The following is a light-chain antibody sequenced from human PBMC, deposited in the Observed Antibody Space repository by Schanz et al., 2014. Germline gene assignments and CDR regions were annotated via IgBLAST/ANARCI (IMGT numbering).Light chain of an antibody. J-gene: IGLJ2*01. CDR3: QSYDSSLISRVV. Sequence: QSGLTQPPSVSGAPGQRVTISCTGSSSNIGAGNEVHWYQQLPGTAPKLLIYGTNNRPSGVPDRFSASKSGTSASLAIAGLQAEDEADYYCQSYDSSLISRVVFGGGTKLTVL. CDR1: SSNIGAGNE. V-gene: IGLV1-40*01. CDR2: GTN.